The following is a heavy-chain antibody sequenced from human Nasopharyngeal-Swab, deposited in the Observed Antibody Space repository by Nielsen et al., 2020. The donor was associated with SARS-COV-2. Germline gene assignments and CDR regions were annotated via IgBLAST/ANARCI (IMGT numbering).Heavy chain of an antibody. J-gene: IGHJ6*02. Sequence: GESLKISCKGSGYNFTSYWIGLVRQMPGKGLEWMGIIYPADSDTTYSPSFQGQVTISAAKSISTAYLQWSSLKASDTAMYYCARHIVPPNTMTSRKNYYYYGLDVWGQGTAVTVSS. CDR3: ARHIVPPNTMTSRKNYYYYGLDV. CDR2: IYPADSDT. CDR1: GYNFTSYW. V-gene: IGHV5-51*01. D-gene: IGHD4-17*01.